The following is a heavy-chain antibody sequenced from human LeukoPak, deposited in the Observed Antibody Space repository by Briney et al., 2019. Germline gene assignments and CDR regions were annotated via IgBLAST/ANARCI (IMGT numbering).Heavy chain of an antibody. CDR2: INHSGST. CDR1: GGSFSGYY. D-gene: IGHD3-22*01. CDR3: ARVFDSDNNWFDP. Sequence: PSETLSLTCAVYGGSFSGYYWSWIRQPPGKGLEWIGEINHSGSTNYNPSLKSRVTISVDTSKNQFSLKLSSVTAADTAVYYCARVFDSDNNWFDPWGQGTLVTVSS. J-gene: IGHJ5*02. V-gene: IGHV4-34*01.